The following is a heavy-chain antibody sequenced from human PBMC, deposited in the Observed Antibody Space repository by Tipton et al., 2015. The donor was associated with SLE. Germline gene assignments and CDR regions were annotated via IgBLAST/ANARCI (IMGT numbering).Heavy chain of an antibody. CDR1: GFTLSRYE. J-gene: IGHJ3*01. CDR3: VREEFSGYDAFDL. Sequence: GSLRLSCAVSGFTLSRYEMNWVRQAPGKGREWVSYISSSGDTMNYADSVKGRFIISRDKAKNSLYLQMNSLRAEDTAVYYCVREEFSGYDAFDLWGQGTMVTVSS. D-gene: IGHD5-12*01. V-gene: IGHV3-48*03. CDR2: ISSSGDTM.